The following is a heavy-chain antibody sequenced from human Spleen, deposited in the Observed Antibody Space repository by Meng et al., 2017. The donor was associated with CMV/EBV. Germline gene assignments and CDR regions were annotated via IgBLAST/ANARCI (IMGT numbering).Heavy chain of an antibody. V-gene: IGHV4-4*02. J-gene: IGHJ5*02. Sequence: GSCGSISSSDWWSWVRQPPGKGLEWIGEIYHGGSTNYNPSLKSRVTISVDKSKNQFSLKLSSVTAADTAVYYCARDTYTSDTRWFDPWGQGTLVTVSS. CDR2: IYHGGST. CDR1: CGSISSSDW. D-gene: IGHD6-19*01. CDR3: ARDTYTSDTRWFDP.